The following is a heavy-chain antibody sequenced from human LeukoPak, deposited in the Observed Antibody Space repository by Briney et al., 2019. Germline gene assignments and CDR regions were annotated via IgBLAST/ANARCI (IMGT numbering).Heavy chain of an antibody. V-gene: IGHV3-33*01. CDR2: IWYDGSNK. CDR3: ARAQGYPGYLDY. D-gene: IGHD2-15*01. CDR1: GFTFRSYG. Sequence: GRSLRLSCAASGFTFRSYGMHWVRQAPGKALEWLAVIWYDGSNKYYADSVKGRFIVSKDNSKNMLYLQMNSLTLGDTAVYYCARAQGYPGYLDYGGQGTLVTVSS. J-gene: IGHJ4*02.